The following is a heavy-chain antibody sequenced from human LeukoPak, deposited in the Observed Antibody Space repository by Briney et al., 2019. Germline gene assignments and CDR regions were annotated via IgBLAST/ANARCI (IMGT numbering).Heavy chain of an antibody. V-gene: IGHV3-21*04. CDR1: GFTFSSYS. CDR3: AKDTRHTVVTPVFDY. J-gene: IGHJ4*02. Sequence: SGGSLRLSCAASGFTFSSYSMNWVHQAPGKGLEWVSSISSSSSYIYYADSVKGRFTISRDNSKNTLYLQMNSLRAEDTAVYYCAKDTRHTVVTPVFDYWGQGTLVTVSS. CDR2: ISSSSSYI. D-gene: IGHD4-23*01.